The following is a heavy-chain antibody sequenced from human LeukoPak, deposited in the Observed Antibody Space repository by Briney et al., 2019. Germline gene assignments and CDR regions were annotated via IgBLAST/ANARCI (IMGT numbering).Heavy chain of an antibody. CDR1: GFTFSNAC. CDR3: TAELSWELPAPDY. CDR2: IKSRTDGGTT. V-gene: IGHV3-15*01. Sequence: GGSLRLSCAASGFTFSNACMRWVREAPGKALEGVGRIKSRTDGGTTDYAAPVIGNFPISIDDSKITVYLQMDSLKSDDTAVYYCTAELSWELPAPDYWGQGTLVSVSS. J-gene: IGHJ4*02. D-gene: IGHD1-26*01.